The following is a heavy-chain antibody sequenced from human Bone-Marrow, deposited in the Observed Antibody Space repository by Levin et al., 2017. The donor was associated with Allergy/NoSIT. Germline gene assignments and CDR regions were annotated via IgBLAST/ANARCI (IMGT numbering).Heavy chain of an antibody. CDR1: GFTVSSNY. CDR3: ARVSPTVTDRGPTYYFEY. V-gene: IGHV3-53*01. CDR2: IYSGGST. D-gene: IGHD4-17*01. Sequence: PGGSLRLSCAVSGFTVSSNYMSWVRQAPGKGLEWVSVIYSGGSTYYADSVKGRFTIPRDNSKNTLYLQMNSLRAEDTAVYYCARVSPTVTDRGPTYYFEYWGQGTLVTVSS. J-gene: IGHJ4*02.